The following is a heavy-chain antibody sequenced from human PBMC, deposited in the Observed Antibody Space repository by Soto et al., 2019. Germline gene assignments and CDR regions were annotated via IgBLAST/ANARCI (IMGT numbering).Heavy chain of an antibody. Sequence: SETLSLTCAVYGGSFSGYYWSWIRQPPGKGLEWIGEINHSGSTNYNPSLKSRVTISVDTSKNQFSLKLSSVTAADTAVYYCAREASRRGYFDWLLPSYFDYWGQGTLVTVSS. J-gene: IGHJ4*02. D-gene: IGHD3-9*01. CDR2: INHSGST. CDR3: AREASRRGYFDWLLPSYFDY. V-gene: IGHV4-34*01. CDR1: GGSFSGYY.